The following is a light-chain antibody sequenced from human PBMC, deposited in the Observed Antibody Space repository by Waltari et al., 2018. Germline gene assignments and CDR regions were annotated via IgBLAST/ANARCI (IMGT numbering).Light chain of an antibody. V-gene: IGLV1-44*01. Sequence: QSVLTQPPSASGTPGQRIIISCSGSSSNIGDNHVTWYQQVPGTAPKLLIYGTRERPSGVSTRLSGSKSGTSASLAISALQPEDEADYYCAAWDDSLNGPVFGTGTKVTVL. CDR3: AAWDDSLNGPV. CDR2: GTR. CDR1: SSNIGDNH. J-gene: IGLJ1*01.